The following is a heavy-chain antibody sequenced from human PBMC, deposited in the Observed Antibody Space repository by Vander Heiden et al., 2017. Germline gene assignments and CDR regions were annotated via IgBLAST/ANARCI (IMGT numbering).Heavy chain of an antibody. D-gene: IGHD3-22*01. Sequence: QVQLVESGGGVVKPGRSLKLSCAAPGFTFSDYGMHWVRPGPGRGLEWVAVIWYDGSNKYHADSVKGRFTISRDNSKNTLYLQMNSLRAEDTAVYYCARNYNSRGYPFPDYWGQGTLVTVSS. J-gene: IGHJ4*02. CDR1: GFTFSDYG. CDR3: ARNYNSRGYPFPDY. CDR2: IWYDGSNK. V-gene: IGHV3-33*01.